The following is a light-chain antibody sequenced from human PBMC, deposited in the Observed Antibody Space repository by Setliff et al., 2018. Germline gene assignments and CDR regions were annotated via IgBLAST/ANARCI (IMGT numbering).Light chain of an antibody. J-gene: IGLJ1*01. CDR3: NAYTSRSTYV. Sequence: QSALAQPASVSGSPGQSITISCAGTSSDIGSYHLVSWYQQHPGKVPKLMIYEVNKRPSGVSSRFSGSKSGNTASLTISGLQAEDEADYYCNAYTSRSTYVFGSGTKVTVL. CDR1: SSDIGSYHL. CDR2: EVN. V-gene: IGLV2-14*02.